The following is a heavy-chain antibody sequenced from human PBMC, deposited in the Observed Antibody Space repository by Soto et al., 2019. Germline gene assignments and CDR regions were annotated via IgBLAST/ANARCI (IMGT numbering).Heavy chain of an antibody. Sequence: SETLSLTCTVSGGSISSGGYYWSWIRQHPGKGLEWIGYIYYSGSTYYNPSLKSRVTISVDTSKNQFSLELSSVTAADTAVYYCARAFSGYDLGMLDYWGQGTLVPVSS. CDR1: GGSISSGGYY. CDR2: IYYSGST. V-gene: IGHV4-31*03. CDR3: ARAFSGYDLGMLDY. J-gene: IGHJ4*02. D-gene: IGHD5-12*01.